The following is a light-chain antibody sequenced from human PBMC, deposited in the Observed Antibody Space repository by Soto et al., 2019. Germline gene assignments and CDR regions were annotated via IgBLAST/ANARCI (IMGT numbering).Light chain of an antibody. Sequence: QSVLTQPPSVSGAPGQRVTISCTGSSSNIGAGYDVHWYQQLPGTAPKLLIYGNINRPSGVPDRFSGSQSGTSASLAITGLQAEDATDYYCQSYDSSLIYVFGTGTKVTVL. CDR1: SSNIGAGYD. CDR3: QSYDSSLIYV. J-gene: IGLJ1*01. CDR2: GNI. V-gene: IGLV1-40*01.